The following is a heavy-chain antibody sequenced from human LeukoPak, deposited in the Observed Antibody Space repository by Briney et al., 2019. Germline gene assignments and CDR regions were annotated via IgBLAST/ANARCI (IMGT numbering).Heavy chain of an antibody. CDR3: ARDRSEFDY. V-gene: IGHV4-59*01. CDR1: GGSISNYY. CDR2: IYYSGST. J-gene: IGHJ4*02. Sequence: SETLSLTCTVSGGSISNYYWSWIRRPPGKGLEWIGYIYYSGSTNYNPSLKSRVTISVDTSKNQFSLKLSSVTAADTAVYYCARDRSEFDYWGQGTLVTVSS.